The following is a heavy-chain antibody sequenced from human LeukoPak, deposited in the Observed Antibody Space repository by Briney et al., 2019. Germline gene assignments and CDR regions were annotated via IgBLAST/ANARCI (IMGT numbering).Heavy chain of an antibody. CDR1: GGSISSSSYY. D-gene: IGHD3-22*01. V-gene: IGHV4-39*01. J-gene: IGHJ3*02. CDR2: IYYSGST. Sequence: SETLSLTCTVSGGSISSSSYYWGCIRQPPGKGLEWIGRIYYSGSTYYNPSLKSRVTLSVDTSKNQFSLKLSSVTAADTAVYYCARQYYYDSTGYPWAFDIWGQGTMVTVSS. CDR3: ARQYYYDSTGYPWAFDI.